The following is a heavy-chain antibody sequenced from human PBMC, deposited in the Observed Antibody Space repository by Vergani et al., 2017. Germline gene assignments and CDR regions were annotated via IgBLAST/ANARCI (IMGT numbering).Heavy chain of an antibody. D-gene: IGHD6-19*01. V-gene: IGHV4-34*01. CDR2: INHSGST. Sequence: QVQLQQWGAGLLKPSETLSLTCAVYGGSFSGYYWSWIRQPPGKGLEWIGEINHSGSTNYNPSLKSRVTISVDTSKNQFSRKLSSVTAADTAVYYCARGSRQIYSSGWFPDYWGQGTLVTVSS. CDR1: GGSFSGYY. CDR3: ARGSRQIYSSGWFPDY. J-gene: IGHJ4*02.